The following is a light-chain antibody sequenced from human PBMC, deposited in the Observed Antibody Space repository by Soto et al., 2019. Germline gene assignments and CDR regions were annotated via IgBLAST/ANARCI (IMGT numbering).Light chain of an antibody. Sequence: EIVLTQSPGTLSLSPGERATLSCRASQSVSRSNFAWYQQKPGQAPRLLIYGASSRATGIPDRFSGAGSGTDFTHSINRLEPEDFAVYYCQHYDTSLTFGGGTKVEL. J-gene: IGKJ4*01. CDR2: GAS. CDR1: QSVSRSN. CDR3: QHYDTSLT. V-gene: IGKV3-20*01.